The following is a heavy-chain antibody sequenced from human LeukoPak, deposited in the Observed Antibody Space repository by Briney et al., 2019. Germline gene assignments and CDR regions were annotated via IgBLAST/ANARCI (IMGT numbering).Heavy chain of an antibody. CDR1: GYTFTGYY. J-gene: IGHJ4*02. Sequence: ASVKVSCKASGYTFTGYYMHWVRQPPGQGLEWMGWINPNSGGQNYAQKFQGRVTMNRDRSISTAYMELRRLRSDDRAVYYCARGAGGQYSSSWTFDCWGQGTLVTVSS. V-gene: IGHV1-2*02. CDR2: INPNSGGQ. D-gene: IGHD6-13*01. CDR3: ARGAGGQYSSSWTFDC.